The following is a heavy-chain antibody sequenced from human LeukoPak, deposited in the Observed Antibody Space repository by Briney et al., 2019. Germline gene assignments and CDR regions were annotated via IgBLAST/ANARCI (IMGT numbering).Heavy chain of an antibody. J-gene: IGHJ4*02. V-gene: IGHV3-23*01. D-gene: IGHD5-18*01. CDR3: AKERSGYIPFDY. CDR1: GFTFSSYA. CDR2: ISGSGGTT. Sequence: PGGSLRLSCAASGFTFSSYAMSWVRRAPGKGLEWVSEISGSGGTTYYADSVKGRFTISRDNSKNMLDLQMDSLRAEDTAVYYCAKERSGYIPFDYWGQGILVTVSS.